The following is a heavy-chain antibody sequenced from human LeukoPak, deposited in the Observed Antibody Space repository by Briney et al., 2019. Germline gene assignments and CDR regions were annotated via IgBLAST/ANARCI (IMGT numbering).Heavy chain of an antibody. CDR2: MNPNSGNT. D-gene: IGHD3-10*01. Sequence: ASVKVSCKASGYTFTSYDINWVRQATGQGLEWMGWMNPNSGNTGYAQKFQGRVTMTRNTSISTAYMELSSLRSEDTAVYYCVTDGGLLPYYFTYWGQGTLVTVSS. V-gene: IGHV1-8*01. CDR3: VTDGGLLPYYFTY. J-gene: IGHJ1*01. CDR1: GYTFTSYD.